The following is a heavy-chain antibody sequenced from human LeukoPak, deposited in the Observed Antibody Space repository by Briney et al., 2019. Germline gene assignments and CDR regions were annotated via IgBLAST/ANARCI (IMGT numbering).Heavy chain of an antibody. CDR2: INTDGNTR. CDR3: VRDMGYYDKV. CDR1: GFTFSTSW. Sequence: GGSLRLSCATPGFTFSTSWMHWVRQAPGKGLVWVSRINTDGNTRDYADSVKGRFTISRDNAKNTLYLQMNSLRADDTAVYYCVRDMGYYDKVWGQGTLVTVSS. V-gene: IGHV3-74*01. D-gene: IGHD3-22*01. J-gene: IGHJ4*02.